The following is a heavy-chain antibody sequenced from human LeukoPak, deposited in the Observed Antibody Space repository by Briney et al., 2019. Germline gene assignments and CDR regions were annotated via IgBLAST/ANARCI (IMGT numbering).Heavy chain of an antibody. CDR3: ARDRPHIVVVTAISREFDY. Sequence: LTGGSLRLSCAASGFTFSSYAMHWVRQAPGKGLEWVAVISYDGSNKYYADPVKGRFTISRDNSKNTLYLQMNSLRAEDTAVYYCARDRPHIVVVTAISREFDYWGQGTLVTVSS. CDR1: GFTFSSYA. V-gene: IGHV3-30*04. D-gene: IGHD2-21*02. CDR2: ISYDGSNK. J-gene: IGHJ4*02.